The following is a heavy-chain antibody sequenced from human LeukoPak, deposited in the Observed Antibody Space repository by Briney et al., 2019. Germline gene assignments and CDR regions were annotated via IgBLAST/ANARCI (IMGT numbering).Heavy chain of an antibody. D-gene: IGHD3-3*01. CDR3: ARERTISANWFDP. CDR1: GYTFTGHY. J-gene: IGHJ5*02. CDR2: IIPNSGGT. V-gene: IGHV1-2*06. Sequence: ASVKASCKASGYTFTGHYIHWVRQAPGQGLEWMGRIIPNSGGTKYAQKFQGRVTMTRDTSISTAYMELSRLRSDDTAVYYCARERTISANWFDPWGQGTLVTVSS.